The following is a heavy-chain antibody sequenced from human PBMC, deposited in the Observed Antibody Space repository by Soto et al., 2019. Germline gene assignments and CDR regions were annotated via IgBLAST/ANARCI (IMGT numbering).Heavy chain of an antibody. CDR1: GFTFSNYA. CDR2: ISGSGDST. V-gene: IGHV3-23*01. D-gene: IGHD6-13*01. J-gene: IGHJ4*02. CDR3: ARRSSSWYFDY. Sequence: QPGGSLRLSCAASGFTFSNYAMNWVRQAPGKGLEWVSVISGSGDSTYYADSVKGRFTISRDSSKNTLYLQMNSLRAEDTAVYYCARRSSSWYFDYWGQGTLVTVSS.